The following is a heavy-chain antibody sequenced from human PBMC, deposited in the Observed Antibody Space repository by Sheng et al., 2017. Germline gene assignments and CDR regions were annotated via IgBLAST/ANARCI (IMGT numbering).Heavy chain of an antibody. V-gene: IGHV3-30*18. D-gene: IGHD2-2*01. CDR2: MSYDGRNE. Sequence: QVQLVESGGGVVLPGRSLRLSCAASGFTFSNYGMHWVRQAPGKGLESVAVMSYDGRNEYYRDSVKGQFTISRDNSKNTLYVQMNSLRGEDTGVYYCAKGRIPAALRYDAFDMWGQGTMVTVSS. J-gene: IGHJ3*02. CDR3: AKGRIPAALRYDAFDM. CDR1: GFTFSNYG.